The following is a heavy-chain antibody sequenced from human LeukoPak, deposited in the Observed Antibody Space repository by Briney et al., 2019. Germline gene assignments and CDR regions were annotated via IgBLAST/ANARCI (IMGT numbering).Heavy chain of an antibody. V-gene: IGHV1-2*02. Sequence: ASVKVSCKASGYTFTGYYMHWVRQAPGQGLEWMGWINPNSGGTNYAQKFQGRVTMTRDTSISTAYMELSRLRSDDTAVYYCAKERTPGWELLNSLVDYWGQGTLVTVSS. CDR3: AKERTPGWELLNSLVDY. J-gene: IGHJ4*02. D-gene: IGHD1-26*01. CDR2: INPNSGGT. CDR1: GYTFTGYY.